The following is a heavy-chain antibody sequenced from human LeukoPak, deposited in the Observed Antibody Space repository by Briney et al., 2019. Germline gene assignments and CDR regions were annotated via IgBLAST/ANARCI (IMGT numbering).Heavy chain of an antibody. Sequence: PSETLSLTCAVYGGSFSGYYWSWIRQPPGKGLEWIGEINHSGSTNYNPSLKSRVTISVDTSKNQFSLKLSSVTAADTAVYYCARNIYDSSGYNDYWGQGTLVIVSS. CDR1: GGSFSGYY. J-gene: IGHJ4*02. CDR3: ARNIYDSSGYNDY. V-gene: IGHV4-34*01. D-gene: IGHD3-22*01. CDR2: INHSGST.